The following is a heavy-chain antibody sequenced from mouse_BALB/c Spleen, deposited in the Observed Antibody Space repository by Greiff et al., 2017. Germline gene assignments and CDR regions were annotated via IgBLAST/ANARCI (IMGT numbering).Heavy chain of an antibody. CDR2: IWGDGST. Sequence: VQGVESGPGLVAPSQSLSITCTVSGFSLTGYGVNWVRQPPGKGLEWLGMIWGDGSTDYNSALKSRLSISKDNSKSQVFLKMNSLQTDDTARYYCARIGSSPYYYAMDYWGQGTSVTVSS. CDR1: GFSLTGYG. J-gene: IGHJ4*01. V-gene: IGHV2-6-7*01. CDR3: ARIGSSPYYYAMDY. D-gene: IGHD1-1*01.